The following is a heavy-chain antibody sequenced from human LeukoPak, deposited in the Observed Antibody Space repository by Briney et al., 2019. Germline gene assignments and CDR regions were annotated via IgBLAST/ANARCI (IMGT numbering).Heavy chain of an antibody. CDR2: IYHSGST. CDR3: ARASPTYDFWSGYSPTPLDY. Sequence: SQTLSLTCTVSGGSISSGGYYWSWIRQPPGKGLEWIGYIYHSGSTYYNPSLKSRVTISVDRSKNQFSLKLSSVTAADTAVYYCARASPTYDFWSGYSPTPLDYWGQGTLVTVSS. D-gene: IGHD3-3*01. J-gene: IGHJ4*02. CDR1: GGSISSGGYY. V-gene: IGHV4-30-2*01.